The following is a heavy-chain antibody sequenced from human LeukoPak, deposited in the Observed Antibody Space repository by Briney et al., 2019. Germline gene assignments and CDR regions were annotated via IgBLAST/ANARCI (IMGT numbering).Heavy chain of an antibody. CDR1: GYSFTSYW. J-gene: IGHJ3*02. V-gene: IGHV5-51*01. D-gene: IGHD6-13*01. CDR3: ASPGIALYDAFDI. Sequence: GESLQISCKGSGYSFTSYWIGWVRQMPGKGLEWMGIIYPGDSDTRYSPSFQGQVTISADKSIGTAYLQWSSLKASDTAMYYCASPGIALYDAFDIWGQGTMVTVSS. CDR2: IYPGDSDT.